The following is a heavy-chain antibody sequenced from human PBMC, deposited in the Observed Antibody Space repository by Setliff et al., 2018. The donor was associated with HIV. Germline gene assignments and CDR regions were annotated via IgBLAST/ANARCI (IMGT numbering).Heavy chain of an antibody. V-gene: IGHV3-30*07. J-gene: IGHJ6*03. Sequence: GGSLRLSCVASGFTFSTFAMHWVRQAPGKGLEWVSVISYDGSRKSYADSVKGRFTISRDNAKNSLYLQMSSLRAEDTAVYYCARDPSAGAKLYYYVDVWGKGTTVTVSS. CDR2: ISYDGSRK. CDR1: GFTFSTFA. CDR3: ARDPSAGAKLYYYVDV. D-gene: IGHD1-26*01.